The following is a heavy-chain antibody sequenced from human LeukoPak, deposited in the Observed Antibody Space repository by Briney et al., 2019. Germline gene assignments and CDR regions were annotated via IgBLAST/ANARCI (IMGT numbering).Heavy chain of an antibody. V-gene: IGHV3-48*03. Sequence: AGSLRLSCAASGFTFSSYEMNWVRQAPGKGLEWVSYISSSGSTIYYADSVKGRFTISRDNAKNSLYLQMNSLRAEDTAVYYCASTGVVVTASDYWGQGTLGTVSS. CDR2: ISSSGSTI. CDR1: GFTFSSYE. J-gene: IGHJ4*02. D-gene: IGHD2-21*02. CDR3: ASTGVVVTASDY.